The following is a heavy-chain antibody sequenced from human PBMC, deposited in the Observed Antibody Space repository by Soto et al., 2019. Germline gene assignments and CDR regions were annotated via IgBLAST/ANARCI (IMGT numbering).Heavy chain of an antibody. D-gene: IGHD1-26*01. V-gene: IGHV1-18*01. J-gene: IGHJ6*04. CDR3: AREGAVPSYHYPMDA. CDR1: GYTFTSYG. CDR2: ISGYNGKT. Sequence: QVQLVQSGGEVRKPGASVTVSCKASGYTFTSYGISWVRQAPGQGLEWMGWISGYNGKTNYAQKVQDRVTMTTDTSTSTLYFEMRRLRFDATAVYYCAREGAVPSYHYPMDAWGRATTSTFPP.